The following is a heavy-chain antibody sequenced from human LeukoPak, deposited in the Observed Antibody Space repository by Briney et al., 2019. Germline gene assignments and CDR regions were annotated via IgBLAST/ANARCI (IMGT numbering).Heavy chain of an antibody. Sequence: SETLSLTCTVSGGSISSYYWNWIRQPPGKGLEWIGYIYYSGSTNYNPSVKSRVTISVDTSKNHFSLNLSSVTAADTAMYYCARRSCPSGVCSLDYWGQGTLVTVSS. V-gene: IGHV4-59*08. J-gene: IGHJ4*02. CDR1: GGSISSYY. D-gene: IGHD2-8*01. CDR2: IYYSGST. CDR3: ARRSCPSGVCSLDY.